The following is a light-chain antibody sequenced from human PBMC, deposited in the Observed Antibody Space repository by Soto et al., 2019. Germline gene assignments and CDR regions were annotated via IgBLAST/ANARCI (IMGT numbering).Light chain of an antibody. V-gene: IGKV1-33*01. CDR3: QQYDNLP. J-gene: IGKJ4*01. CDR1: QDISNY. Sequence: DIQMTQSPSSLSASVGDRVTITCQASQDISNYLHWYQQKPGKAPKLLNYDASNLETGVPSRFSGSGSGTDFTFTISSLQPEDIATYYCQQYDNLPFGGGTKVEIK. CDR2: DAS.